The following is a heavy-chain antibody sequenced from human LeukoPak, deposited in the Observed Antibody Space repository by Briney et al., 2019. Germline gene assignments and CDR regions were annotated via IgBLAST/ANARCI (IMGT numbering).Heavy chain of an antibody. Sequence: TGGSLRLSCAASGFTFSSYAMSWVRQAPGKGLEWVSAISGSGGSTYYADSVKGRFTISKDNSENTLYLQMNSLRAEDTAVYYCAKSDYGGYSDAFDIWGQGTMVTVSS. CDR3: AKSDYGGYSDAFDI. D-gene: IGHD4-23*01. V-gene: IGHV3-23*01. CDR1: GFTFSSYA. J-gene: IGHJ3*02. CDR2: ISGSGGST.